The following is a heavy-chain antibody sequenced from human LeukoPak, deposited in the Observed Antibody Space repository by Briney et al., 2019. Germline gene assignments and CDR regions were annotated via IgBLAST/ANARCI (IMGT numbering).Heavy chain of an antibody. Sequence: PGGSLRLSCAVSGFTFRTYWMHWVRQVPGEGLVWVSRINEDGSITNYADSVKGRFTISRDNAENTLYLQVNSLTAEDTAVYYCGRDLGGRSGYWGLGTLVTVSS. CDR3: GRDLGGRSGY. CDR2: INEDGSIT. V-gene: IGHV3-74*01. D-gene: IGHD1-26*01. CDR1: GFTFRTYW. J-gene: IGHJ4*02.